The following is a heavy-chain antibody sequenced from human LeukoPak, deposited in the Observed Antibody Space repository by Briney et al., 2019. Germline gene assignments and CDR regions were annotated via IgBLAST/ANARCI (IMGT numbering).Heavy chain of an antibody. V-gene: IGHV3-21*01. Sequence: PGGSLRLSCAASGFTFSSYSMNWVRQAPGKGLEWVSSISSSSSYIYYADSVKGRFTISRDNAKNSLYLQMNSLRAEDTAVYYCARDYFGYSSSWDVDYWGQGTLVTVSS. D-gene: IGHD6-13*01. CDR3: ARDYFGYSSSWDVDY. CDR2: ISSSSSYI. CDR1: GFTFSSYS. J-gene: IGHJ4*02.